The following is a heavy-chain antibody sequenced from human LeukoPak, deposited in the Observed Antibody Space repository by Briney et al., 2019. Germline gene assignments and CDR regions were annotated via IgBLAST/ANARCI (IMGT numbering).Heavy chain of an antibody. CDR3: TRSRRDGNDY. CDR2: INEDGSAK. V-gene: IGHV3-7*01. D-gene: IGHD5-24*01. J-gene: IGHJ4*02. CDR1: RFTFRSSW. Sequence: GGSLRLSCAASRFTFRSSWMSWVRQAPGKGLEWVANINEDGSAKYYVDSVKGRFTISRDNAKRSLDLQVNSLRAEDTAVYYCTRSRRDGNDYWGQGTLVTVSS.